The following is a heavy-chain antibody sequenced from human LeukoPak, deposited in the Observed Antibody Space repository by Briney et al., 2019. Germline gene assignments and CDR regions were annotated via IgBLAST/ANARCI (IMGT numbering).Heavy chain of an antibody. J-gene: IGHJ4*02. V-gene: IGHV3-30*02. CDR2: IRYDGSNK. Sequence: GGSLRLSCAAPGFTFSSYGMHWVRQAPGKGLEWVAFIRYDGSNKYYADSVKGRFTISRDNSKNTLYLQMNSLRAEDTAVYYCAKDFAVPATRYYYFDYWGQGTLVTVSS. CDR1: GFTFSSYG. CDR3: AKDFAVPATRYYYFDY. D-gene: IGHD2-2*01.